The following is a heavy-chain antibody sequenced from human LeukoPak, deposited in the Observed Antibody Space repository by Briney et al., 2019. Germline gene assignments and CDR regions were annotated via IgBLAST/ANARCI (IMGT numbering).Heavy chain of an antibody. V-gene: IGHV4-38-2*01. CDR3: YITMVPREYFQQ. CDR2: IYHSGST. D-gene: IGHD3-10*01. J-gene: IGHJ1*01. Sequence: SETLSLTCAVSGYSISSGYYWGWIRQPPGKGLEWIGSIYHSGSTYYNPSLKSRVTISVDTSKNQFSLKLSSVTAADTAVYYFYITMVPREYFQQGGRATLVPVSS. CDR1: GYSISSGYY.